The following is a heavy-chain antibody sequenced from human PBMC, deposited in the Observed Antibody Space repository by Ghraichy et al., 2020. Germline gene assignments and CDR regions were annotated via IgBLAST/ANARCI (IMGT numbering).Heavy chain of an antibody. D-gene: IGHD5-18*01. J-gene: IGHJ4*02. CDR3: AKAQILVGSGYPFDY. CDR1: VFTFSSYA. Sequence: GGSLRLSCAASVFTFSSYAMSWVRQAPGKGLEWVSAISGSGGSTYYADSVKGRFTISRDNSKNTLYLQMNSLRAEDTVVYYCAKAQILVGSGYPFDYWGQGTLVTVSS. CDR2: ISGSGGST. V-gene: IGHV3-23*01.